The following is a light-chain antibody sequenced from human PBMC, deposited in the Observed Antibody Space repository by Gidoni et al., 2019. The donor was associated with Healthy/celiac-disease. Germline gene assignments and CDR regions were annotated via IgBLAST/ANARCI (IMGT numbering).Light chain of an antibody. J-gene: IGKJ3*01. Sequence: AIRLTQSPSSFSASTGDRVTITCRASQGISSYLAWYQQKPGKAPKLLIYAASTFQSGVPSRXXXSGXXTDFTLTISCLQSEDFATYYCQQYYSYPFTFGPGTKVDIK. CDR3: QQYYSYPFT. CDR1: QGISSY. V-gene: IGKV1-8*01. CDR2: AAS.